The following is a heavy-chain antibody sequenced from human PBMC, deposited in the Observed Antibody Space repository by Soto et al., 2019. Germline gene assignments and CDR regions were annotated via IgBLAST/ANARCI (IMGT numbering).Heavy chain of an antibody. D-gene: IGHD3-10*01. CDR3: ARGRPPSSGGNFDS. CDR2: INQNEGEK. Sequence: EEHLAVSGGGLVQPGGSLRVSCTASGFTFRNYWMTWVRQAPGKGLEWVANINQNEGEKYYVDSVKGRFTISRDNAYNSLYLEMDNLRVDDSAVYFCARGRPPSSGGNFDSWGQGTLVSVSS. V-gene: IGHV3-7*01. CDR1: GFTFRNYW. J-gene: IGHJ4*02.